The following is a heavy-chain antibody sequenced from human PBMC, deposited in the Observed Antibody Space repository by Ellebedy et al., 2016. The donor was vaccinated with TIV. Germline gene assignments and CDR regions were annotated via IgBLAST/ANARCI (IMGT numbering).Heavy chain of an antibody. V-gene: IGHV3-30-3*01. CDR3: ATSAVGHSHGYYFDY. CDR2: ISYDGTTE. J-gene: IGHJ4*02. D-gene: IGHD3-22*01. Sequence: PGGSLRLSCTVSGFTFSSYPIHWVRLAPGKGLEWVTLISYDGTTEYNADSVKGRFTISRDNSKNTVYLQMNSLRPEDTVLYYCATSAVGHSHGYYFDYWGQGNLVTVSA. CDR1: GFTFSSYP.